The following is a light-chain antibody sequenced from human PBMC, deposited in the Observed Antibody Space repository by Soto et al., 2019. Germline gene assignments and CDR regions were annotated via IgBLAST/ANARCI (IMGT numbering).Light chain of an antibody. V-gene: IGKV3-15*01. J-gene: IGKJ1*01. CDR2: RTS. Sequence: VMTHSPATLSVSPGYGATLSFRASQSISNNLAWYQQKPGQAPRLIMFRTSTRATGVPARFSGSGSGTEFTLTISSLQSEDFGVYYCQQYNNWWTFGQGTKVDIK. CDR3: QQYNNWWT. CDR1: QSISNN.